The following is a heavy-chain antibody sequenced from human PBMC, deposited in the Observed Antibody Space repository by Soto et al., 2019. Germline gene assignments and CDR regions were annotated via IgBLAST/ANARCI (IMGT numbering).Heavy chain of an antibody. CDR3: ANDHRFAVAGTGDY. CDR2: ISYDGSHK. CDR1: GFTFSSYG. D-gene: IGHD6-19*01. J-gene: IGHJ4*02. V-gene: IGHV3-30*18. Sequence: QVQLVESGGGVVQPGRSLRLSCAASGFTFSSYGMHWVRQAPGKGLEWVAVISYDGSHKYYADSVKGRFTISRDNSKNTLYLQMNSLKPEDTAVYYCANDHRFAVAGTGDYWGQGTLVTVSS.